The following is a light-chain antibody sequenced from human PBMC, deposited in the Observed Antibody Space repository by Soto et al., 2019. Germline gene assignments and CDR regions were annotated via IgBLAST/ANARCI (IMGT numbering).Light chain of an antibody. Sequence: QKPGKAPNLLIYDASNLEIGVPSRFSGSGSGTDFTLTISSLQSEDFAVYYCQQYDNWPPTTFGQGTRLEIK. V-gene: IGKV1-33*01. CDR2: DAS. CDR3: QQYDNWPPTT. J-gene: IGKJ5*01.